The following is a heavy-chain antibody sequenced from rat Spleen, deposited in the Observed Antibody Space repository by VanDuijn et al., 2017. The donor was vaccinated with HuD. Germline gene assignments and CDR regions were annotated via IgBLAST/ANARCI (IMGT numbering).Heavy chain of an antibody. CDR3: VRQGYLRDWYFDF. CDR1: GFTFKNYW. Sequence: EVQLVESGGGLVQPGGSLKLSCVASGFTFKNYWMTWIRQAPGKGLEWVASMINIGDSIYYPDSVEGRFTVSRDNAKSTLYLEMDSLRSEDMATYYCVRQGYLRDWYFDFWGPGTMVTVSS. CDR2: MINIGDSI. V-gene: IGHV5-31*01. D-gene: IGHD2-5*01. J-gene: IGHJ1*01.